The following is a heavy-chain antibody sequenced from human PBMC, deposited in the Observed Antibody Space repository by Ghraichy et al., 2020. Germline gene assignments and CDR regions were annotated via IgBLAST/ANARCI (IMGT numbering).Heavy chain of an antibody. CDR3: ARVEQITAGFDY. CDR2: IYQSGRT. Sequence: SETLSLTCAVSGGSINSNDWWSWVRQPPGKGLEWIAEIYQSGRTNYNPSLKSRVTISVDKSKNQFSLKLSSVTAADTAVYYCARVEQITAGFDYWGQGILVTFSS. D-gene: IGHD1-20*01. J-gene: IGHJ4*02. V-gene: IGHV4-4*02. CDR1: GGSINSNDW.